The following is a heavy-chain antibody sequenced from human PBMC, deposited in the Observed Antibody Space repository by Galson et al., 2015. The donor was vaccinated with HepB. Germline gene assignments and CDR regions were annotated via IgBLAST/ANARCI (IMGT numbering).Heavy chain of an antibody. CDR3: ARRGRIRCSSTSCPPFDY. J-gene: IGHJ4*02. Sequence: SLRLSCAASGFTFSGYRMSWVRQGPGKGLEWVANVNQDGSEKYSVDSVKGRFTISRDNAKNSLYLQMNSLRAEDTAVYYCARRGRIRCSSTSCPPFDYRGQGTLVTVSS. CDR2: VNQDGSEK. CDR1: GFTFSGYR. V-gene: IGHV3-7*01. D-gene: IGHD2-2*01.